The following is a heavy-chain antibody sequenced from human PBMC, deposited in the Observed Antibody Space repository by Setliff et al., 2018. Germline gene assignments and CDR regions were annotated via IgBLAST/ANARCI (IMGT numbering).Heavy chain of an antibody. CDR2: TNYSGST. CDR1: GDSLSSGSQY. V-gene: IGHV4-39*01. CDR3: AKVDTDYIMTRVNTWQYYFYMDV. J-gene: IGHJ6*03. D-gene: IGHD4-4*01. Sequence: PSETLSLTCSVLGDSLSSGSQYWAWIRQPPGKGLEWIGNTNYSGSTYYNPSLKSRVTMSVDASKNQVSLKLTSVTAEYTAVYYCAKVDTDYIMTRVNTWQYYFYMDVWGRGATVTVSS.